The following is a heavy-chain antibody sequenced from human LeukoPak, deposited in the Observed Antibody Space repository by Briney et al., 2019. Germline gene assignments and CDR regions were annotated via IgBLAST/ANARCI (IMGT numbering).Heavy chain of an antibody. Sequence: ASVKVSCKVSGYTLTELSMHWVRQAPGQGLEWMGWINPNRSATNFARKFQGRVTLTRDTSITTAYMELTGLRSDDTAVYFCARVLYTRPFHYGMDVWGQGTTVTISS. V-gene: IGHV1-2*02. CDR2: INPNRSAT. J-gene: IGHJ6*02. CDR1: GYTLTELS. CDR3: ARVLYTRPFHYGMDV. D-gene: IGHD1-14*01.